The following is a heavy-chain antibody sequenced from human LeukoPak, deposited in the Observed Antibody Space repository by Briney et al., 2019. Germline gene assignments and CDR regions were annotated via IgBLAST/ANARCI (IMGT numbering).Heavy chain of an antibody. Sequence: GESLKISCKGSGYSLTSHWIALVRQMPGKGLEWMGITYPGDSDTRYSPSFQGQVTISADKSINTAYLQWSSLKTSDTAMYYCARHTSGSPWDAIDVWGQGTKVTVSS. CDR2: TYPGDSDT. J-gene: IGHJ6*02. CDR1: GYSLTSHW. V-gene: IGHV5-51*01. CDR3: ARHTSGSPWDAIDV. D-gene: IGHD2-15*01.